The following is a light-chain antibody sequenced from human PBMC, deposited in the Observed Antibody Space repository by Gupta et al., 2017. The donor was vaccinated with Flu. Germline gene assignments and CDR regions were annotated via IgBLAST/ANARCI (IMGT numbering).Light chain of an antibody. V-gene: IGLV3-1*01. Sequence: PGQTASIPCSGDKLGEKLVCWFQQKAGQSPVLLIYQDTKRPSGIPERFSGSNSGNAATLTISGTQTIDEADYYCQTWDIGTVVFGGGTKLTVL. CDR1: KLGEKL. CDR3: QTWDIGTVV. CDR2: QDT. J-gene: IGLJ2*01.